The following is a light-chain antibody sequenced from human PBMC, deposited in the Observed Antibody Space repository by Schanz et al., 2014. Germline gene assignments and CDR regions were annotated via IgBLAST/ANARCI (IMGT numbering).Light chain of an antibody. J-gene: IGLJ3*02. Sequence: QAVVTQEPAFSVSPGGTVTLTCGLSSGSVSSNYDPSWYQQTPGQAPRTLIYSTNTRSSGVPDRFSGSILGNKAALTITGAQADDESEYYCALYMGSGIGVFGGGTKLTVL. CDR3: ALYMGSGIGV. CDR1: SGSVSSNYD. V-gene: IGLV8-61*01. CDR2: STN.